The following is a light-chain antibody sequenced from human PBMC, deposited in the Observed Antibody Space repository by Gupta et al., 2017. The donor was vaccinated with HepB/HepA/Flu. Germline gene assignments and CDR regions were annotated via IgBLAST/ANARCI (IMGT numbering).Light chain of an antibody. J-gene: IGLJ3*02. CDR1: SNNVGNEG. CDR2: RNN. Sequence: QAGLTQPPPASKGLRQTATFTCTGNSNNVGNEGAAWPQQHQGHPPKLLSYRNNSRPSGISERFSASKSGSTASLTITGLQPEDEADYYCSAWDSSLNIWMFGGGTKVTVL. CDR3: SAWDSSLNIWM. V-gene: IGLV10-54*04.